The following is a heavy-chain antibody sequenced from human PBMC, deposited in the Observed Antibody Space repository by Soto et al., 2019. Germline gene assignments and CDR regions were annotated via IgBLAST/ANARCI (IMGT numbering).Heavy chain of an antibody. J-gene: IGHJ4*02. CDR2: IYSGGST. D-gene: IGHD6-13*01. CDR1: GFTVSSNY. V-gene: IGHV3-53*01. Sequence: EVQLVESGGGLIQPGGSLRLSCAVSGFTVSSNYMSWVRQAPGKGLEWVSVIYSGGSTDYADSVKGRFTISRDNSKNALYLQLNSLRAEDTAVYYCARSQLAFEYWGQGTLVTVSS. CDR3: ARSQLAFEY.